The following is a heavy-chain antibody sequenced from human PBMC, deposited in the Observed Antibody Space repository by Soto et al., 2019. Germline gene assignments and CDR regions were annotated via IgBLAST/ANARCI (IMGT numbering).Heavy chain of an antibody. Sequence: GGSLRLSCAASGFTFSSYGMHWVRQAPGKGLEWVAVIWCDGSNKYYADSVKGRFTISRDNSKNTLYLQMNSLRAEDTAVYYCARDLEAGSGSYLLAYYYGMHVWGQGTMVTVSS. CDR2: IWCDGSNK. V-gene: IGHV3-33*01. CDR3: ARDLEAGSGSYLLAYYYGMHV. J-gene: IGHJ6*02. CDR1: GFTFSSYG. D-gene: IGHD3-10*01.